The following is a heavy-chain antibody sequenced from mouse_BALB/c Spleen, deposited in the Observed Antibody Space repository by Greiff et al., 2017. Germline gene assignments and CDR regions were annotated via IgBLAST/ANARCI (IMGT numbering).Heavy chain of an antibody. CDR2: ISNGGGST. CDR1: GFTFSSYT. J-gene: IGHJ3*01. CDR3: ARQDGYVRGAWFAY. V-gene: IGHV5-12-2*01. D-gene: IGHD2-2*01. Sequence: EVQLVESGGGLVQPGGSLKLSCAASGFTFSSYTMSWVRQTPEKRLEWVAYISNGGGSTYYPATVKGRFTISRDNAKNTLYLQMSVLKSEDTAMYYCARQDGYVRGAWFAYWGQGTLVTVSA.